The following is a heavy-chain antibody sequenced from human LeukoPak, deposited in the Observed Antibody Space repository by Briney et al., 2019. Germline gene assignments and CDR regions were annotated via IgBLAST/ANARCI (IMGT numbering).Heavy chain of an antibody. D-gene: IGHD2-21*01. J-gene: IGHJ6*02. CDR1: GGSFSGYY. CDR3: ARYSRVTNYYYYGMDV. V-gene: IGHV4-34*01. CDR2: INHSGST. Sequence: PSETLSLTCAGYGGSFSGYYWSWIRQPPGKGLEWIGEINHSGSTNYNPSLKSRVTISVDTSKNQFSLKLSSVTAADTAVYYCARYSRVTNYYYYGMDVWGQGTTVTVSS.